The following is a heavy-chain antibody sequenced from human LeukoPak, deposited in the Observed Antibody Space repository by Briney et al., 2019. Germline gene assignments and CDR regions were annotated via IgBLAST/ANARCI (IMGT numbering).Heavy chain of an antibody. J-gene: IGHJ4*02. CDR3: AREWVVADY. CDR2: IKQDGSEK. Sequence: GGSLRLSCAASGFTFTRHGMHWVRQAPGKGLEWVANIKQDGSEKYYVDSVKGRFTISRDNAKNSLYLQMNSLRAEDTAVYYCAREWVVADYWGQGTLVTVSS. V-gene: IGHV3-7*01. D-gene: IGHD2-15*01. CDR1: GFTFTRHG.